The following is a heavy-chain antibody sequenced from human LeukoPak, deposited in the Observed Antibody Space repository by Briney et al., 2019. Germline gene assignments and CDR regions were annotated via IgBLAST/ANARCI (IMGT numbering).Heavy chain of an antibody. D-gene: IGHD4-23*01. CDR2: IYPGDSDT. Sequence: GESLKISCQGSGYSFTNYWIGWVRQMPGKGLEWMGIIYPGDSDTRYSPSFQGQITISADKSISTAYLQWSSLKASDTAMYYCVRLMTTVVTGFDYWGQGTLVTVSS. CDR3: VRLMTTVVTGFDY. CDR1: GYSFTNYW. V-gene: IGHV5-51*01. J-gene: IGHJ4*02.